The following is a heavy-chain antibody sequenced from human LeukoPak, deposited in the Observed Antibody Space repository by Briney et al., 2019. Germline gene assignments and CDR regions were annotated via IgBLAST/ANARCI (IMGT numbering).Heavy chain of an antibody. CDR3: ARDERYSSIYDY. CDR2: IWYDGSNK. V-gene: IGHV3-33*01. J-gene: IGHJ4*02. Sequence: GGSLRLSCAASGFTFSSYGMHWVRQAPGKGLEWVAVIWYDGSNKYYADSVKGRFTISRDNSKNTLYLQMNSLRAEDTAVYYCARDERYSSIYDYWGQGTLVTVSS. D-gene: IGHD6-13*01. CDR1: GFTFSSYG.